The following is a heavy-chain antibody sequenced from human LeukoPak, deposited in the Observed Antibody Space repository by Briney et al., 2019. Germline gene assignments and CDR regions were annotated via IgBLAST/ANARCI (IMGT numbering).Heavy chain of an antibody. CDR1: GGTFSSYA. CDR2: IIPIFGTA. Sequence: SVKVSCTASGGTFSSYAISWVRQAPGQGLEWMGGIIPIFGTANYAQKFQGRVTITADESTSTAYMELSSLRSEDTAVYYCASTDYYYDGSGYLDYWGQGTLVTVSS. CDR3: ASTDYYYDGSGYLDY. V-gene: IGHV1-69*13. J-gene: IGHJ4*02. D-gene: IGHD3-22*01.